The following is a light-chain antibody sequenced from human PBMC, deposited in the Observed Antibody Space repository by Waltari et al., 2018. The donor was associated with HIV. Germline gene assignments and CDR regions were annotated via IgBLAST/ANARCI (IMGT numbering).Light chain of an antibody. CDR1: SSNIGAGFD. CDR2: GDT. Sequence: QSVLTQPPSVSGAPGQRVTISCTGNSSNIGAGFDLHWYQQLPETAPKLLIYGDTNRPSGVPDRFSGSKSGTSASLAITGLQAEDEADYYCQSYDSGLSVVFGGGTKLTVL. J-gene: IGLJ3*02. V-gene: IGLV1-40*01. CDR3: QSYDSGLSVV.